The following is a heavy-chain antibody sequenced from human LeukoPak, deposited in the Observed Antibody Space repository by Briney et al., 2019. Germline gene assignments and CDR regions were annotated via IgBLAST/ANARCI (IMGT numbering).Heavy chain of an antibody. J-gene: IGHJ4*02. V-gene: IGHV3-66*01. CDR2: IYSGGST. D-gene: IGHD3-9*01. Sequence: GGSLRLSCAASGFTVSSNYMSWVRQAPGKGLEWVSVIYSGGSTYYADSVKGRFTISRDNSKNTLYLQMNSLRAEATAVYYCARDRSSGPNSYYDILTGYRAHPATDYWGQGTLVTVSS. CDR1: GFTVSSNY. CDR3: ARDRSSGPNSYYDILTGYRAHPATDY.